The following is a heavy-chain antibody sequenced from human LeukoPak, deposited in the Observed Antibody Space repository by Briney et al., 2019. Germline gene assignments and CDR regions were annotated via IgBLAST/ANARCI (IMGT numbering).Heavy chain of an antibody. CDR3: ARETLVHSSQGWFDP. Sequence: SVKVSCKASGGTFSSYAISWVRQAPGQGLEWMGGIIPIFGTANYAQKFQGRVTITTDESTSTAYMELSSLRSEDTAVYYCARETLVHSSQGWFDPWGQGTLVTVSS. CDR1: GGTFSSYA. CDR2: IIPIFGTA. V-gene: IGHV1-69*05. J-gene: IGHJ5*02. D-gene: IGHD6-13*01.